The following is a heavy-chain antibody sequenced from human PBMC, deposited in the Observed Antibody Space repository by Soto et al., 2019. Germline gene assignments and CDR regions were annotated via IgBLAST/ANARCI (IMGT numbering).Heavy chain of an antibody. D-gene: IGHD3-22*01. Sequence: SETLSLTCAVSGGSISSSNWWSWVRQPPGKGLEWIGEIYHSGSTNYNPSLKSRVTISVDKSKNQFSLKLSSVTAADTAVYYCARVRAYYYDSSGYYFDYWGQGTLVTVSS. V-gene: IGHV4-4*02. J-gene: IGHJ4*02. CDR2: IYHSGST. CDR1: GGSISSSNW. CDR3: ARVRAYYYDSSGYYFDY.